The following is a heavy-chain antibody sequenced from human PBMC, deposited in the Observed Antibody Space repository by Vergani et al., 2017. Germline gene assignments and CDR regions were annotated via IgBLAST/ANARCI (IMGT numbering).Heavy chain of an antibody. J-gene: IGHJ1*01. D-gene: IGHD2-15*01. CDR1: GFPFRSHS. CDR3: ARISGGSAPYLHY. Sequence: DVQLVESGGTLVQPGGSLRLSCAASGFPFRSHSMNWVRQSPGKGLEWISYISMSSSTIHYADSVRGRFTISRDNAKNSLYLQMNSLRDEDRGVYYCARISGGSAPYLHYWGQGTLVTVAS. CDR2: ISMSSSTI. V-gene: IGHV3-48*02.